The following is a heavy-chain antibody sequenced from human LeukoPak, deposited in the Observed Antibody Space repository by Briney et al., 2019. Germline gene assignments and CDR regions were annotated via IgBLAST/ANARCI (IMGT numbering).Heavy chain of an antibody. D-gene: IGHD6-19*01. Sequence: GGSLRLSCSATAFTFSSYAMSWVRQPPGKGLEWVSTISRSGGTLDYADSVTGRFTISRDNSKNTLYLQLNSLRAEDTAVYYCARQQLLAIDSWGQGTLVTVSS. J-gene: IGHJ4*02. CDR3: ARQQLLAIDS. CDR1: AFTFSSYA. V-gene: IGHV3-23*01. CDR2: ISRSGGTL.